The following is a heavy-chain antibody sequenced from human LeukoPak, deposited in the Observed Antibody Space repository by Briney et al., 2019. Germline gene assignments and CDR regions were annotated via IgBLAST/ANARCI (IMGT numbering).Heavy chain of an antibody. CDR1: GFTFNKYA. CDR3: AKRVRGGATNYYYYYYMDV. V-gene: IGHV3-23*01. J-gene: IGHJ6*03. CDR2: IGRSGANS. Sequence: GGTLRLSCAASGFTFNKYAMSWVRQSPGRGLEWVSAIGRSGANSYYATSVKGRFSVSRDNTKNTFHLQMNSLRAEDTAVYYCAKRVRGGATNYYYYYYMDVWGKGTTVTISS. D-gene: IGHD3-10*01.